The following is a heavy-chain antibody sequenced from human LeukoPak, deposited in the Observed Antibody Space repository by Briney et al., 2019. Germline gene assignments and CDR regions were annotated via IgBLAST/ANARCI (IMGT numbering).Heavy chain of an antibody. J-gene: IGHJ4*02. CDR1: GFTFSSYW. CDR2: INSDGSST. Sequence: GGSLRLSCAASGFTFSSYWMHWVRQAPGKGLVWVSRINSDGSSTSYADSVKGRFTISRDNARNSVYLQMDSLRAEDTAVYYCARALRTLDYWGQGILVTVSS. V-gene: IGHV3-74*01. CDR3: ARALRTLDY.